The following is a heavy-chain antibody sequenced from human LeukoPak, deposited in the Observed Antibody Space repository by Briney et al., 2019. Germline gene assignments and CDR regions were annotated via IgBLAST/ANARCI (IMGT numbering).Heavy chain of an antibody. CDR3: ARRPGECSSTSCYYAY. J-gene: IGHJ4*02. D-gene: IGHD2-2*01. CDR2: INPNSGGT. CDR1: GYTFTGYY. Sequence: ASVKVSCKASGYTFTGYYMHWVRQAPGQGLEWMGWINPNSGGTNYAQKFQGRVTMTRDTSISTAYMELSSLTSDDTAVYYCARRPGECSSTSCYYAYWGQGTLVTVSS. V-gene: IGHV1-2*02.